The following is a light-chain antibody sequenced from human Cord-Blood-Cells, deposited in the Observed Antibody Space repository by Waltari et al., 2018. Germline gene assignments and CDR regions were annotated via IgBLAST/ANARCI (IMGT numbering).Light chain of an antibody. CDR3: QTWGTGIHV. Sequence: QLVLTQSPSASASLGASVKLTCTLSSGHSSYAIAWHQQQPEKGPRYLMKLNSDGSHSKGGGLPARSSGSSSGAVRYITISSLPSEDEADYDCQTWGTGIHVFGGGTKLTVL. J-gene: IGLJ3*02. V-gene: IGLV4-69*01. CDR2: LNSDGSH. CDR1: SGHSSYA.